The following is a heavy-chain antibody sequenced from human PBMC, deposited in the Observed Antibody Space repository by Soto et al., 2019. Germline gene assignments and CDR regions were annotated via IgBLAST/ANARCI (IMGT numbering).Heavy chain of an antibody. Sequence: GGSLRLSCAASGFTFYEYAMHWVRQVPGKGLEWVSGITWNSGTRGYADSVKGRFTISRDNAKNSLYLEMTSLRPEDTAFYHCAKDGGGYAYNYELDSWGQGTLVTVAS. V-gene: IGHV3-9*01. CDR1: GFTFYEYA. J-gene: IGHJ4*02. CDR2: ITWNSGTR. D-gene: IGHD3-16*01. CDR3: AKDGGGYAYNYELDS.